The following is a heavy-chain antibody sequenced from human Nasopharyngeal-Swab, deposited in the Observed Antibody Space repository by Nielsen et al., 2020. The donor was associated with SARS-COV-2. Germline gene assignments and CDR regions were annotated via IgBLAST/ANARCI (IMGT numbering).Heavy chain of an antibody. CDR3: ARRDTVTLYYYYGMDV. CDR2: ISSSSSYI. D-gene: IGHD4-11*01. V-gene: IGHV3-21*01. Sequence: GGSLRLSCAASGFTFSSYSMNWVRQAPGKGLEWVSSISSSSSYIYYADSVKGRFTISRDNAKNSLYLQMNSLRAEDTAVYYCARRDTVTLYYYYGMDVWGQGTTITVSS. J-gene: IGHJ6*02. CDR1: GFTFSSYS.